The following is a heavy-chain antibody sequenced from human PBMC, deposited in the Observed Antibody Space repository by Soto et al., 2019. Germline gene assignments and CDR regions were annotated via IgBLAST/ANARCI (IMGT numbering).Heavy chain of an antibody. D-gene: IGHD1-26*01. V-gene: IGHV4-34*01. J-gene: IGHJ5*02. Sequence: SETLSLTGPVYGGSLSESYWTWMRQPTGKGLEWIGELNHGGGTNYNPSLTSRVTMSVDTSQNQFSLRLISGTAADTAMYFCVRIRYQLPSSLLWLDPWGQGTPVTVSS. CDR2: LNHGGGT. CDR3: VRIRYQLPSSLLWLDP. CDR1: GGSLSESY.